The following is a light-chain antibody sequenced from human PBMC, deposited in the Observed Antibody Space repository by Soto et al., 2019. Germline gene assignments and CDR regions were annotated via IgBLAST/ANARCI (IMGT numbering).Light chain of an antibody. CDR3: QQYFHRLLT. V-gene: IGKV1-33*01. CDR2: DAS. J-gene: IGKJ4*01. CDR1: QDISNN. Sequence: DIQMTQSPSSLSASIGDRVTITCQASQDISNNLNWYQQKPGKAPKLLIYDASNLKTGVPSRFSGSGSETDFTFTISSLQPEDIATYYCQQYFHRLLTFGGGPKVDI.